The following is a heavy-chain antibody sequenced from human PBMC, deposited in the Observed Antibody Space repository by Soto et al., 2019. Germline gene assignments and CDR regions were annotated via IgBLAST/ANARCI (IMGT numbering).Heavy chain of an antibody. CDR2: IYYSGST. CDR1: GGSVTSGNYY. V-gene: IGHV4-61*01. D-gene: IGHD2-21*02. J-gene: IGHJ4*02. Sequence: KASETLSLTCTVSGGSVTSGNYYWSWIRQPPGKGLEWIGHIYYSGSTNYNPSLKSRVTISVDASKNQFSLKLSSVTAADTAIYYCARGPVVTPFVDYWGQGXLVTVS. CDR3: ARGPVVTPFVDY.